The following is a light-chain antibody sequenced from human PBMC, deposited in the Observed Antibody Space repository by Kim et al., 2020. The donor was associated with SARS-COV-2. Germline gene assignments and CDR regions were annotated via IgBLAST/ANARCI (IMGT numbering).Light chain of an antibody. CDR1: SGHSSYA. CDR2: LNSDGSH. CDR3: QTWGTGGV. J-gene: IGLJ2*01. V-gene: IGLV4-69*01. Sequence: ASVKLTCTLSSGHSSYAIAWHQQQPEKGPRYLMKLNSDGSHSKGDGIPDRFTGSSSGAERYLTISSLQSEDEADYYCQTWGTGGVFGGGTQLT.